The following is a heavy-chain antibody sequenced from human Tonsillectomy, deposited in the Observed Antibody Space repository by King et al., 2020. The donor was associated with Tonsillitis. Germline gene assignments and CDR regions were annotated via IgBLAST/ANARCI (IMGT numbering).Heavy chain of an antibody. CDR1: GSAFSRYY. CDR2: MNPSGGST. J-gene: IGHJ4*02. V-gene: IGHV1-46*01. Sequence: QLVQSGAEVKKPGASVKVSCEASGSAFSRYYMHWVRQAPGQGLEWMGIMNPSGGSTNYAQKFQGRVTMTRDTSTSTVYMEVSSLRSEDTAVYYCASGGTWYYFDYWGQGSLVTVSS. D-gene: IGHD6-13*01. CDR3: ASGGTWYYFDY.